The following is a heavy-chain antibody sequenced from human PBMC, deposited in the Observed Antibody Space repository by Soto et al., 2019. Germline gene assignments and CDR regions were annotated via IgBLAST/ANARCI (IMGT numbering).Heavy chain of an antibody. CDR1: GFTLSSYA. D-gene: IGHD6-19*01. Sequence: GGSLRLSCAASGFTLSSYAIHWVRQAPGKGLAWVTVISKDGSNLYFADSVKGRFTISRDNSKNTLYLQMNSLRSEDTAVYYCAREGEYTSAFGISSSFDYWGQGTLVTVSS. J-gene: IGHJ4*02. CDR3: AREGEYTSAFGISSSFDY. V-gene: IGHV3-30-3*01. CDR2: ISKDGSNL.